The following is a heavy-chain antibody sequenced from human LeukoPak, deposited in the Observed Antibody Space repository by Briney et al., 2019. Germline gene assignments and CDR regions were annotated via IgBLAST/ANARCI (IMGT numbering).Heavy chain of an antibody. CDR1: GGSISSYY. CDR2: IYYSGST. D-gene: IGHD4-23*01. CDR3: ARGAWDYGGHKPDY. Sequence: SETLSLTRTVSGGSISSYYWSWIRQPPGKGLEWIGYIYYSGSTNYNPSLKSRVTISVDTSKNQFSLKLSSVSAADTAVYYCARGAWDYGGHKPDYWGQGTLVTVSS. V-gene: IGHV4-59*01. J-gene: IGHJ4*02.